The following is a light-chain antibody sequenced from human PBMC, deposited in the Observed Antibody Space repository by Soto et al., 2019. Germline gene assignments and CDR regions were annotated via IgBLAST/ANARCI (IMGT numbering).Light chain of an antibody. CDR1: SNDVGGYNY. V-gene: IGLV2-14*01. CDR3: YSYTSSSTWV. Sequence: QSVLTQPASVSGSPGQSIAISCTGTSNDVGGYNYVSWYQQHPGKAPKLIIYEVSYRPSGVSNRFSGSKSDNTASLTISGLQAEDEADYYCYSYTSSSTWVFGGGTKLTVL. J-gene: IGLJ3*02. CDR2: EVS.